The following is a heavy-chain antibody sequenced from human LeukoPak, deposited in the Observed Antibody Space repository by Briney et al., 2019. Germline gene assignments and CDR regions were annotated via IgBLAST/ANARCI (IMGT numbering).Heavy chain of an antibody. CDR2: ISGSVGRT. V-gene: IGHV3-23*01. CDR3: AKVIAYSFYYDSSGLPDY. CDR1: GFTFSSYW. J-gene: IGHJ4*02. Sequence: PGGSLRLSCAASGFTFSSYWVHWVRQAPGKGLEWVSSISGSVGRTYYADSVKGRLTTSRDNSKNTLYLQMKGLRAEDTAVYYCAKVIAYSFYYDSSGLPDYWGQGTLVTVSS. D-gene: IGHD3-22*01.